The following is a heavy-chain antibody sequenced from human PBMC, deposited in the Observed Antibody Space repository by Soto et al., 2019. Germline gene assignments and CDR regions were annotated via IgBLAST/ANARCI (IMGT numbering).Heavy chain of an antibody. J-gene: IGHJ4*02. CDR3: ARRVKYGSGRRPAYYFDY. D-gene: IGHD3-10*01. CDR1: GYSISSGYY. CDR2: IYHSGST. V-gene: IGHV4-38-2*01. Sequence: SETLSLTCAVSGYSISSGYYWGWIRQPPGKGLEWIGSIYHSGSTYYNPSLKSRVTISVDTSKNQFSLKLSSVTAADTAVYYCARRVKYGSGRRPAYYFDYWGQGTLVTVSS.